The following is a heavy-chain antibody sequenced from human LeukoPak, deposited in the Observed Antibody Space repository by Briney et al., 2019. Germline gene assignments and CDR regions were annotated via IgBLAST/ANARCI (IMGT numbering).Heavy chain of an antibody. CDR2: MNPNSGNT. V-gene: IGHV1-8*01. Sequence: ASVKVSCKASGYTFTSYDINWVGQATGQGLEWMGWMNPNSGNTGYAQKFQGRVTMTRNTSISTAYMELSSLRSEDTAVYYCASYDSSGYYSAFDIWGQGTMVTVSS. D-gene: IGHD3-22*01. CDR3: ASYDSSGYYSAFDI. CDR1: GYTFTSYD. J-gene: IGHJ3*02.